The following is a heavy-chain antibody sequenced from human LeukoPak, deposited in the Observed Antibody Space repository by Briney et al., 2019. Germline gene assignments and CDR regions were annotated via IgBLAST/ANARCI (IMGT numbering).Heavy chain of an antibody. Sequence: SETLSLTCTVSGGSISSYHWSWIRHPQGKGLEWNWHIYYIGSTNYNPALKRRLTISVDTSKNQFSLKLSSVTAADTAVYYCARDGLGGYSGYDIDAFDIWGQGTIVTVSS. J-gene: IGHJ3*02. CDR1: GGSISSYH. V-gene: IGHV4-59*01. CDR2: IYYIGST. CDR3: ARDGLGGYSGYDIDAFDI. D-gene: IGHD5-12*01.